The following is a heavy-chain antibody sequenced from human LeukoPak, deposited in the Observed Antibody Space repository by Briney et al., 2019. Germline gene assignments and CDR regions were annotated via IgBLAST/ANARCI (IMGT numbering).Heavy chain of an antibody. J-gene: IGHJ4*02. CDR1: GFILSSHG. V-gene: IGHV3-30*02. CDR2: IRYDGTHT. Sequence: GGSLRLSCEASGFILSSHGMHWVRQTPGKGLEWVAFIRYDGTHTYYADSVKGRFTISRDTSENILYLEMNSLRPEDTAMYYCAKENYDWILKGIDSWGQGTLVSVSS. CDR3: AKENYDWILKGIDS. D-gene: IGHD3-9*01.